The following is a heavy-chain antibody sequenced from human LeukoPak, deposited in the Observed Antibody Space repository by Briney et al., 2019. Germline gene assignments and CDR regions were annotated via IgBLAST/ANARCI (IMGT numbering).Heavy chain of an antibody. J-gene: IGHJ6*03. V-gene: IGHV3-23*01. CDR2: ISGSGGST. CDR1: GFTFSSYA. CDR3: AKDGALGYCSSTSCYSLARYYYYYMDV. Sequence: PGGFLRLSCAASGFTFSSYAMSWVRQALGKGLEWVSAISGSGGSTYYADSVKGRFTISRDNSKNTLYLQMNSLRAEDTAVYYCAKDGALGYCSSTSCYSLARYYYYYMDVWGKGTTVTVSS. D-gene: IGHD2-2*01.